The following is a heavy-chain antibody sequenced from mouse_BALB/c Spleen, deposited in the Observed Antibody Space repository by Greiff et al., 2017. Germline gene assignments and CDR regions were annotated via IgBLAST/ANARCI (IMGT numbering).Heavy chain of an antibody. J-gene: IGHJ3*01. Sequence: EVKLMESGGGLVQPGGSLRLSCATSGFTFTDYYMSWVRQPPGKALEWLGFIRNKANGYTTEYSASVKGRFTISRDNSQSILYLQMNTLRAEDSATYYCARDPLYGKGAYWGQGTLVTVSA. CDR3: ARDPLYGKGAY. D-gene: IGHD2-1*01. CDR2: IRNKANGYTT. V-gene: IGHV7-3*02. CDR1: GFTFTDYY.